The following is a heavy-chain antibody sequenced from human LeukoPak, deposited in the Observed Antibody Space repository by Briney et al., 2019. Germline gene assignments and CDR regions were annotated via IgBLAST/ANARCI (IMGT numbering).Heavy chain of an antibody. J-gene: IGHJ4*02. CDR1: GFTFSSYS. CDR3: ARGGFDFWSGYPTTVDY. D-gene: IGHD3-3*01. Sequence: PGGSLRLSCVASGFTFSSYSMNWVRQSPGKGLEWVSYISSSSNTIYYADSVKGRFTISRDNANNSLYLQMNSLRAEDTAVYYCARGGFDFWSGYPTTVDYWGQGTLVTVSS. V-gene: IGHV3-48*01. CDR2: ISSSSNTI.